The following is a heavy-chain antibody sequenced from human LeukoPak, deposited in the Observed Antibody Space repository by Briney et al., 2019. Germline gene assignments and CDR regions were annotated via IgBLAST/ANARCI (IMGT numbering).Heavy chain of an antibody. D-gene: IGHD6-13*01. CDR1: GYTFTSYG. Sequence: ASVKVSCKASGYTFTSYGISWVRQAPGQGLEWMGWISAYNGNTNYAQKLQGRVTMTTDTSTSTAYMELRSLRSDDTAVYYCAXXXXXXIAPGGANWFDPWGQGTLVTVSS. CDR3: AXXXXXXIAPGGANWFDP. V-gene: IGHV1-18*01. J-gene: IGHJ5*02. CDR2: ISAYNGNT.